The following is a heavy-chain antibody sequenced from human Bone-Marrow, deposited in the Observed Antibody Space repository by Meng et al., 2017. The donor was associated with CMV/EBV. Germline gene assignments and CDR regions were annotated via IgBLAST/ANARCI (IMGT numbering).Heavy chain of an antibody. CDR3: VSTSGQ. CDR1: GFTFTNYW. J-gene: IGHJ4*02. CDR2: VNQDGRDV. V-gene: IGHV3-7*01. Sequence: GGSLSLSCVASGFTFTNYWMLWLRQAPGKGLEWVATVNQDGRDVFYLDSVKGRFTTSADKVKSSVFLQMNSLRAEDTAVYYCVSTSGQWGQGALVTVSS. D-gene: IGHD3-16*01.